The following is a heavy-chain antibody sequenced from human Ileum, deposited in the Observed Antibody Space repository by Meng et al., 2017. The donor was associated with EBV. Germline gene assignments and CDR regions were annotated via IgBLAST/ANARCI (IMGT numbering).Heavy chain of an antibody. D-gene: IGHD3-10*01. CDR2: IYHSGST. CDR3: ARGRRFGSGRYALDY. J-gene: IGHJ4*02. V-gene: IGHV4-4*02. Sequence: QGKSRGSGPGRGKPSGPLSLICAVSGAAIGSSYWWTWVRQPPEKGLEWIGEIYHSGSTNYNPSLKSRLTLSVDKSKSQFSLELISVTAADTAVYYCARGRRFGSGRYALDYWGQGTLVTVSS. CDR1: GAAIGSSYW.